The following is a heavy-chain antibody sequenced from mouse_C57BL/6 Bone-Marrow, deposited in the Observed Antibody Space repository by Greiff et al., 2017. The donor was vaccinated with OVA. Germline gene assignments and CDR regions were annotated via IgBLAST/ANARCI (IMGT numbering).Heavy chain of an antibody. V-gene: IGHV1-53*01. J-gene: IGHJ4*01. CDR2: INPSNGGT. CDR1: GYTFTSYW. Sequence: QVQLQQPGTDLVKPGASVKLSCKASGYTFTSYWMHWVKQRPGQGLEWIGNINPSNGGTNYNEKFKSKATLTVDKSSSTAYMQLSSLTSEDSAVYYGARGDDYDLYAMDYWGQGTSVTVSS. D-gene: IGHD2-4*01. CDR3: ARGDDYDLYAMDY.